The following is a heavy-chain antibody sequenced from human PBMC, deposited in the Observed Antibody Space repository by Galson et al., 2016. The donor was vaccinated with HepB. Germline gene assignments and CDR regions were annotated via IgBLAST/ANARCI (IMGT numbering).Heavy chain of an antibody. Sequence: SLRLSCAASGITFSSHAMSWVRQAPGKGLEWVSAISASDDSTYYADSVKGRFTISRDNSKNMLYLQMNSLRAEDTALYYCARSHYSKLKDDAFDIWGQGTMVTVSS. CDR2: ISASDDST. CDR3: ARSHYSKLKDDAFDI. V-gene: IGHV3-23*01. CDR1: GITFSSHA. D-gene: IGHD4-11*01. J-gene: IGHJ3*02.